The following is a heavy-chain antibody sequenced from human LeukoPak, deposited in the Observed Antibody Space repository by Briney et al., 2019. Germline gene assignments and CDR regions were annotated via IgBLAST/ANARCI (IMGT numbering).Heavy chain of an antibody. Sequence: GASVKVSCKASGYTFTSYGISWVRQAPGQGLEWMGWISAYNGNTNYAQELQGRVTMTTDTSTSTAYMELRSLRSDDTAVYYCARDLGQQLVSEEMDVWGKGTTVSVSS. J-gene: IGHJ6*04. V-gene: IGHV1-18*01. CDR3: ARDLGQQLVSEEMDV. CDR2: ISAYNGNT. D-gene: IGHD6-13*01. CDR1: GYTFTSYG.